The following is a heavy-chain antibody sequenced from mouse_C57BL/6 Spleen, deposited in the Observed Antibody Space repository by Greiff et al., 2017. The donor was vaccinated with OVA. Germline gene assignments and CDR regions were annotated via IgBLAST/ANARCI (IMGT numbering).Heavy chain of an antibody. D-gene: IGHD2-2*01. V-gene: IGHV1-9*01. CDR1: GYTFTGYW. CDR2: ILPGSGST. J-gene: IGHJ1*03. CDR3: ARRGENGYDDGGYWYFDV. Sequence: QVQLQQSGAELMKPGASVKLSCKATGYTFTGYWIEWVKQRPGHGLEWIGEILPGSGSTNYNEKFKGKATFTADTSSNTAYMQLSSLTTEDSAIYYCARRGENGYDDGGYWYFDVWGTGTTVTVSS.